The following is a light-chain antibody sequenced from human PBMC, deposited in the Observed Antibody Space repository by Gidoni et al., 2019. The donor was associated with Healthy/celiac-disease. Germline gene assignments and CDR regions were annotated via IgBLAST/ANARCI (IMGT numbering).Light chain of an antibody. Sequence: DIHMTQSPSSLSASVGDRVTITCRASQSISSYLNWYQQKPGNAPKLLIYAASSLQSGVPSRFSGSGSGTDFTLTISSLQPEDFATYYCQQSYSTPLTFGGGTKVEIK. CDR3: QQSYSTPLT. J-gene: IGKJ4*01. CDR2: AAS. CDR1: QSISSY. V-gene: IGKV1-39*01.